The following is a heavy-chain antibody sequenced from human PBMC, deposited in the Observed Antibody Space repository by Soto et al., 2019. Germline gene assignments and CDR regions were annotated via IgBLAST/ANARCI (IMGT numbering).Heavy chain of an antibody. J-gene: IGHJ4*02. D-gene: IGHD6-19*01. Sequence: SVKVSCKASGYTFTNSGISWVRQAPGQGLEWMGRIIPILGIANYAQKFQGRVTITADKSTSTAYMELSSLRSEDTAVYYCARVAVAGTRVDYWGQGTLVTVSS. V-gene: IGHV1-69*04. CDR1: GYTFTNSG. CDR3: ARVAVAGTRVDY. CDR2: IIPILGIA.